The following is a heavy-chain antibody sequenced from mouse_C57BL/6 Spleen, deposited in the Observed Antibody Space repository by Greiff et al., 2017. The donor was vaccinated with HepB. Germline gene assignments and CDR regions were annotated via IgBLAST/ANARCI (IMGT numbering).Heavy chain of an antibody. J-gene: IGHJ4*01. V-gene: IGHV1-50*01. CDR1: GYTFTSYW. CDR3: ARGNLDSMDY. CDR2: IDPSDSST. Sequence: QVQLQQPGAELVKPGASVKLSCKASGYTFTSYWMQWVKQRPGQGLEWIGEIDPSDSSTNYNQKFKGKATLTVDTSSSTAYMQLNSRRSEDSAVYYCARGNLDSMDYWGQGTSVTVSA.